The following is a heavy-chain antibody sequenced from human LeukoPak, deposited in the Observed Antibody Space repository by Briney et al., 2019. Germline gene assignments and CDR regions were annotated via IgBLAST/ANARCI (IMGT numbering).Heavy chain of an antibody. Sequence: ASVKVSCKASGYNFLNYDITWVRQAPGQGLEWMGIINPSGGSTSYAQKLQGRVTMTRDTSTSTVYMELSSLRAEDTALYYCAKDSHYDFWSGPSKSPLYYYYYGMDVWGQGTTVTVSS. CDR1: GYNFLNYD. CDR3: AKDSHYDFWSGPSKSPLYYYYYGMDV. J-gene: IGHJ6*02. V-gene: IGHV1-46*01. CDR2: INPSGGST. D-gene: IGHD3-3*01.